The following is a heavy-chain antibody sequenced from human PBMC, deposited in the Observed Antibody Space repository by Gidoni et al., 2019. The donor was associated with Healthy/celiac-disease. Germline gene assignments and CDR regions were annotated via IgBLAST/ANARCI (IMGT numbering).Heavy chain of an antibody. Sequence: QVQLVESGGGVVQPGRSLRLPCAASGFTFSIYAMHWVRQAPGKGLEWVAVISYDGSNKYYADSVKGRFTISRDNSKNTLYLQMNSLRAEDTAVYYCARDRRWLQLNYYYYYGMDVWGQGTTVTVSS. D-gene: IGHD1-1*01. J-gene: IGHJ6*02. CDR3: ARDRRWLQLNYYYYYGMDV. V-gene: IGHV3-30-3*01. CDR2: ISYDGSNK. CDR1: GFTFSIYA.